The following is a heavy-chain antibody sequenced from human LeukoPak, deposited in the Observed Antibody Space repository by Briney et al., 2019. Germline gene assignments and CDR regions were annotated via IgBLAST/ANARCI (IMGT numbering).Heavy chain of an antibody. J-gene: IGHJ4*02. D-gene: IGHD3-22*01. V-gene: IGHV3-48*03. CDR1: GFTFGHYE. CDR2: ISSSGSTI. CDR3: ARDRDITVIVHFDC. Sequence: GGSLRLSCAASGFTFGHYEMNWVRQAPGKGLEGVSYISSSGSTIYYADSVKGRFTVSRDNAKKSLSLQMNSLRAEDTAVYYCARDRDITVIVHFDCWGQGTLVTVSS.